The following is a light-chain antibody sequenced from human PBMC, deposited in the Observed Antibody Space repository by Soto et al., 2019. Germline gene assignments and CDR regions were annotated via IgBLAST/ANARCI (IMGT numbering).Light chain of an antibody. Sequence: DIQMTQSPSTLSASVGDRVTITCRASQSISSWLAWYQQKPGKAPKLLIYDASSLESGVPSRFSGSGSGTEFTLTISSLQPDNFATYYCKQYNSYPPPFGGGTKVDIK. V-gene: IGKV1-5*01. CDR3: KQYNSYPPP. CDR1: QSISSW. CDR2: DAS. J-gene: IGKJ4*01.